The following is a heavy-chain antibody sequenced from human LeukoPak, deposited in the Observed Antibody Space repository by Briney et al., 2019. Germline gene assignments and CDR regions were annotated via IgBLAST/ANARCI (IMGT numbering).Heavy chain of an antibody. Sequence: ASVKVSCKTSRGTFSSYAISWVRQAPGQGLEWMGWISAYNGNTNYAQKLQGRVTMTTDTSTSTAYMELRSLRSDDTAVYYCARYCSGGSCPLDYWGQGTLVTVSS. CDR3: ARYCSGGSCPLDY. CDR2: ISAYNGNT. CDR1: RGTFSSYA. J-gene: IGHJ4*02. D-gene: IGHD2-15*01. V-gene: IGHV1-18*01.